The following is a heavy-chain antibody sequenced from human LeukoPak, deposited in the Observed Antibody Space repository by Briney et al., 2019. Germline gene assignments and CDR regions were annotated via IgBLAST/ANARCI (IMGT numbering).Heavy chain of an antibody. CDR1: GFTFSSYA. CDR3: ARGMTPGIAAANPFDY. V-gene: IGHV3-30-3*01. D-gene: IGHD6-13*01. CDR2: ISYDGSNK. Sequence: GGSLRLSCAASGFTFSSYAMHWVRQAPGKGLEWVAVISYDGSNKYYADSVKGRFTISRDNSKNTLYLQMNSLRAEDTAVYYCARGMTPGIAAANPFDYTGQRTLVTVSS. J-gene: IGHJ4*02.